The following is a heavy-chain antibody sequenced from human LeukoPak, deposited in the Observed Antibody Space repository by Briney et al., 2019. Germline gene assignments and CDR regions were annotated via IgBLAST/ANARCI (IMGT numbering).Heavy chain of an antibody. D-gene: IGHD7-27*01. CDR1: GFTVSSNY. Sequence: PGGSLRLSCAASGFTVSSNYMSWVRQAPGKGLEWVSVIYSGGSTYYADSVKGRFTISRDNSKNTLYLQMNSLRSDDTAVYYCVRDIKYGDLDYWGQGTQVTVSS. CDR3: VRDIKYGDLDY. V-gene: IGHV3-53*05. J-gene: IGHJ4*02. CDR2: IYSGGST.